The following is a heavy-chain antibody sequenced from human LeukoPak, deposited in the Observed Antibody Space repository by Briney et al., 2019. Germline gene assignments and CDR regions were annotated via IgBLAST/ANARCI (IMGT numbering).Heavy chain of an antibody. D-gene: IGHD2-8*01. J-gene: IGHJ3*02. CDR2: ISAYNGNT. Sequence: GASVKVSCKASGYTFTSYGISWVRQAPGQGLEWMGWISAYNGNTNYAQKLQGRVTMPTDTSTSTAYMELRSLRSDDTAVYYCARICTNGVCYRSYAFDIWGQGTMVTVSS. CDR3: ARICTNGVCYRSYAFDI. V-gene: IGHV1-18*01. CDR1: GYTFTSYG.